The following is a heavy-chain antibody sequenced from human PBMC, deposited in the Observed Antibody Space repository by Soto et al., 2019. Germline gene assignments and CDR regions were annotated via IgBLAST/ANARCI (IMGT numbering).Heavy chain of an antibody. CDR3: ARSVAVPGAHIDY. CDR2: VYYTGST. D-gene: IGHD6-19*01. Sequence: PSEKLSLTXSVSGGSISGSYWSRIRQSPGKGLEWLGYVYYTGSTNYSHSLRSRVSISVDTSKNEFSLRLSSVTAADTAVYFCARSVAVPGAHIDYWGQGTQVTVSS. J-gene: IGHJ4*02. CDR1: GGSISGSY. V-gene: IGHV4-59*01.